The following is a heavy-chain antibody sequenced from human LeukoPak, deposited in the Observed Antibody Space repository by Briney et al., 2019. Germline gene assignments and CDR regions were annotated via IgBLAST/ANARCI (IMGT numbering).Heavy chain of an antibody. CDR2: ISSSSSTI. CDR1: GFTFSSYS. CDR3: ARANDFWSGYYEEVDY. V-gene: IGHV3-48*01. Sequence: GGSLRLSCAASGFTFSSYSMNWVRQAPGKGLEWVSYISSSSSTIYYADSVKGRFTISRDNAKNSLYLQMNSLRAEDTAVYYCARANDFWSGYYEEVDYWGQGTLVTVSS. D-gene: IGHD3-3*01. J-gene: IGHJ4*02.